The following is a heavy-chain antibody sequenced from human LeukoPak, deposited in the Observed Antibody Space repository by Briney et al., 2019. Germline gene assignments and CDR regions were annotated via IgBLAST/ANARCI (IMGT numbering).Heavy chain of an antibody. CDR3: ATSYDSSGNN. CDR2: IKQDGSAK. Sequence: PGGSLRLSCAASGFTFSIFWMSWVRQAPGKGLEWVANIKQDGSAKYYVDSVKGRFTISRDNARNSLYLEMNNLRAEGAAIYYGATSYDSSGNNGGRGTLVTVSS. J-gene: IGHJ4*02. V-gene: IGHV3-7*01. CDR1: GFTFSIFW. D-gene: IGHD3-22*01.